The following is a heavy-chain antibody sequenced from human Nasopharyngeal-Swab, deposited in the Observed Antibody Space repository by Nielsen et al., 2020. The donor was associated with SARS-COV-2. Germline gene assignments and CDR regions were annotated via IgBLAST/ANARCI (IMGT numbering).Heavy chain of an antibody. CDR1: GGNIRNFA. J-gene: IGHJ4*02. D-gene: IGHD1-26*01. V-gene: IGHV1-69*13. CDR2: IISVVGTA. CDR3: ARDVRYSGSPGGY. Sequence: SVKVSCKASGGNIRNFAIIWVRQAPGLGLEWVGGIISVVGTASYAQRFQGRVTITADASTNTVYMELISLTSEDTAVYYCARDVRYSGSPGGYWGQGTLVTVSS.